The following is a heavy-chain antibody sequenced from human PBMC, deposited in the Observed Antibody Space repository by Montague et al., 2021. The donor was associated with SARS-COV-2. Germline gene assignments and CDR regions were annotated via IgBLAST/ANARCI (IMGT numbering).Heavy chain of an antibody. CDR3: ARAVSVRRAVNWFDP. D-gene: IGHD3-10*01. CDR2: IYYSGGI. J-gene: IGHJ5*02. Sequence: SETLSLTCTVSGGSMSDRYWAWIRQRPGKGLEWLAYIYYSGGINSNASLKSRVSMSVDTSKNQFSLKLTSVTAADTAVYYCARAVSVRRAVNWFDPWGQGTLVTVSS. V-gene: IGHV4-59*11. CDR1: GGSMSDRY.